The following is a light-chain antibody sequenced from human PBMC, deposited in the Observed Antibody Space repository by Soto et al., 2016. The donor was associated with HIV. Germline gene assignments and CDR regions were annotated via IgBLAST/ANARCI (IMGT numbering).Light chain of an antibody. CDR3: MSRDNNTNPVI. CDR2: GQS. V-gene: IGLV3-19*01. Sequence: SSELTQDPAVSVALGQTVKITCQGDSLRSYYATWYQQKPGQAPVFVIYGQSNRPSGIPDRFSGSSSGNTASLTITGAPGGDEADYYCMSRDNNTNPVIFGGGTK. CDR1: SLRSYY. J-gene: IGLJ2*01.